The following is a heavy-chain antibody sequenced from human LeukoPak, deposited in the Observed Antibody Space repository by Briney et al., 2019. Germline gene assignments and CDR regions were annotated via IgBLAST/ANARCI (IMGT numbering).Heavy chain of an antibody. D-gene: IGHD1-26*01. CDR1: GFAVSTNY. CDR2: IYSDGST. CDR3: ARDQRSESYYPWGWFDP. V-gene: IGHV3-66*02. J-gene: IGHJ5*02. Sequence: HPGGSLRLSCAASGFAVSTNYLSWVRQAPGKGLEWVSVIYSDGSTYYTDSVKGRFIISRDNSKNTLYLQMNSLRPEDTAVYYCARDQRSESYYPWGWFDPWGQGTLVTVSS.